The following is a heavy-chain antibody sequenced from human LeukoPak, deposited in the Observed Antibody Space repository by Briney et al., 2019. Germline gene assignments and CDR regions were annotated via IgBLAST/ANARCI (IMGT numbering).Heavy chain of an antibody. J-gene: IGHJ4*02. CDR2: ISYDGSVK. Sequence: GGSLRLSCAASGFTFSNYGMQWVRQAPGKGLEWVAIISYDGSVKYYGDSVRGRFTISRDNSKNTVNLQMNSLRAGDTAVYYCARPMNEYDSSGFFHYWGQGTLVTVSS. CDR3: ARPMNEYDSSGFFHY. D-gene: IGHD3-22*01. V-gene: IGHV3-30*03. CDR1: GFTFSNYG.